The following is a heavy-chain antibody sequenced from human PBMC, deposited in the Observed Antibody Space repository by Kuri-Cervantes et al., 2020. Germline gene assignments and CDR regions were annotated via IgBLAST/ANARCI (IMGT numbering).Heavy chain of an antibody. J-gene: IGHJ4*02. CDR1: GFTFDDYA. Sequence: LSLTCAASGFTFDDYAMHWVRQAPGKGLEWVSGINWNSGSIGYADSVKGRFTISRDNTKNSLYLQMNSLRAEDTAVYYCARDSNWNDDGIDYWGQGTLVTVSS. V-gene: IGHV3-9*01. CDR3: ARDSNWNDDGIDY. D-gene: IGHD1-20*01. CDR2: INWNSGSI.